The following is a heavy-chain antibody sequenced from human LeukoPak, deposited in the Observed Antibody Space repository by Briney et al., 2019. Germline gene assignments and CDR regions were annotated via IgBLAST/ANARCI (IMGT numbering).Heavy chain of an antibody. V-gene: IGHV4-34*01. CDR2: INHSGST. CDR1: GGSFSGYY. D-gene: IGHD2-15*01. Sequence: SETLSLTCAVYGGSFSGYYWSWIRQPPGKELEWIGEINHSGSTNYNPSLKSRVTISVDTSKNQFSLKLSSVTAADTAVYYCARGQLKYCSGGSCYLSYYYYGMDVWGKGTTVTVSS. CDR3: ARGQLKYCSGGSCYLSYYYYGMDV. J-gene: IGHJ6*04.